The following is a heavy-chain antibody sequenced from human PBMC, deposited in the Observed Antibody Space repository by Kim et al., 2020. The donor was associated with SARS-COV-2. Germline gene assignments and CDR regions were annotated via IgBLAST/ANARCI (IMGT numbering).Heavy chain of an antibody. J-gene: IGHJ4*02. CDR3: ARMGASGNYYYDF. V-gene: IGHV1-3*01. Sequence: YSQKFQGRLPVTWDTSASTAYMDLSSLRSEDTAMYYCARMGASGNYYYDFWGQGTLVTVSS. D-gene: IGHD1-26*01.